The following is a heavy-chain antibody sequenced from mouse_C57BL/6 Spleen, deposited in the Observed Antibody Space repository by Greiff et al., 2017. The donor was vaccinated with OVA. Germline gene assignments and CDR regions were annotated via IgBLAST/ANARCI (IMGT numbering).Heavy chain of an antibody. CDR2: INPSSGYT. V-gene: IGHV1-4*01. J-gene: IGHJ4*01. CDR3: ARGKLYYYGSSYYAMDY. CDR1: GYTFTSYT. D-gene: IGHD1-1*01. Sequence: VQLQQSGAELARPGASVKMSCKASGYTFTSYTMHWVKQRPGQGLEWIGYINPSSGYTKYNQKFKDKATLTADKSSSTAYMQLSSLTSEDSAVYYCARGKLYYYGSSYYAMDYWGQGTSVTVSS.